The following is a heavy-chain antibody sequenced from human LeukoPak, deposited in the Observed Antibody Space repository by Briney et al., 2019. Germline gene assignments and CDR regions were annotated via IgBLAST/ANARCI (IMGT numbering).Heavy chain of an antibody. D-gene: IGHD6-13*01. J-gene: IGHJ4*02. V-gene: IGHV5-10-1*01. CDR3: ARQDSSWTGY. CDR2: IDPSDSYT. Sequence: GESLKISCKGSGYIFTSYWISWVRQMPGKGLEWRGRIDPSDSYTNYSPSFQGHVTISADNPISTAYLQWSSLKASDTAMYYCARQDSSWTGYWGQGTLVTVSS. CDR1: GYIFTSYW.